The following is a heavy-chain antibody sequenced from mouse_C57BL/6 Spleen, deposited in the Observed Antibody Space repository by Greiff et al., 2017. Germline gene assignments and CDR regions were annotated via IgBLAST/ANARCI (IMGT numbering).Heavy chain of an antibody. CDR2: INPNYGST. J-gene: IGHJ2*01. Sequence: VQLLQPGAELVRPGSSLKLSCQASGYTFTSYWMYWVKQTHGKSLEWIGVINPNYGSTSYTQKFKGKATLTVDQSSSTAYMQLNSLTSEDSAVYYCARLGRGGYYFDYWGQGTTLTVSS. CDR3: ARLGRGGYYFDY. CDR1: GYTFTSYW. V-gene: IGHV1-39*01.